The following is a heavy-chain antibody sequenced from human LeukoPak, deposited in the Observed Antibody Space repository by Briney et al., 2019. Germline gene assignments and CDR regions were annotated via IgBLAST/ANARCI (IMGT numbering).Heavy chain of an antibody. CDR3: ARGPGATAPLH. Sequence: SETLSLTCTLSGGSISSGDYYWSWIRQPPGNGLEWIGYIYYSGSTYYNPSLKSRVTISVDTSKNQFSLKLSSVTAADTAVYYCARGPGATAPLHWGQGTLVTVSS. V-gene: IGHV4-30-4*01. CDR2: IYYSGST. D-gene: IGHD6-25*01. CDR1: GGSISSGDYY. J-gene: IGHJ4*02.